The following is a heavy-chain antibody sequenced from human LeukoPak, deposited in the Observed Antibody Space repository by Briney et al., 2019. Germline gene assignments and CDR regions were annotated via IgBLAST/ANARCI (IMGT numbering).Heavy chain of an antibody. D-gene: IGHD2-15*01. CDR1: GDSISSYY. J-gene: IGHJ4*02. CDR2: IYYSGST. V-gene: IGHV4-59*01. CDR3: ARDVGPNGLLL. Sequence: SETLSLTCTVSGDSISSYYWSWIRQPPGKGLEWIGYIYYSGSTNYNPSLKSRVTISVDTSKNQFSLKLSSVTAADTAVYYCARDVGPNGLLLWGQGTLVTVSS.